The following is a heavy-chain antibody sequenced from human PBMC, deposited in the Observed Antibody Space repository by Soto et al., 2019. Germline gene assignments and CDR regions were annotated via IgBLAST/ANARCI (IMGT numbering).Heavy chain of an antibody. CDR2: ITGSGDTT. J-gene: IGHJ4*02. V-gene: IGHV3-23*01. D-gene: IGHD3-16*01. CDR1: GFTFSSYA. Sequence: EVQLLESGGGLVQPGGSLRLYCAASGFTFSSYAMNWVRRAPGKGLEWVSGITGSGDTTFYADSVKGRFTVSRDNSRDTRFLPMNSLRAEETAGYYCAKEFSPRTWGSFDSWGQSALVTVSS. CDR3: AKEFSPRTWGSFDS.